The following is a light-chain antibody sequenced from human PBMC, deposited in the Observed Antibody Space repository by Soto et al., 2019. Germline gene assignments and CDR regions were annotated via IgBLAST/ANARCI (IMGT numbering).Light chain of an antibody. Sequence: DIQMTKHPSSLSAYVGDRVTITCRASQDIRSSLAWYQQRPGKAPNLLIYAASTLQSGVPSRFSGSGSGTDFTLTISSLQPEDVATYYCQQYNNVPANFGLGTRLEIK. V-gene: IGKV1-12*01. J-gene: IGKJ5*01. CDR3: QQYNNVPAN. CDR2: AAS. CDR1: QDIRSS.